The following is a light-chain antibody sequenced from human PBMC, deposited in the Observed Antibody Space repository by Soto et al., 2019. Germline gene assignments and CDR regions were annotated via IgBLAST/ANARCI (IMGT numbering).Light chain of an antibody. Sequence: QSVLTQPPSVSGAPGQRLTIACTGSSSNIGAGYAVHWHQHLPGRAPKLLVYGDNNRPSGVPDRFSGSESGTSADLTITGLQAEDEAHYYCQSYDTRLSAVVFGGGTKLTVL. CDR1: SSNIGAGYA. J-gene: IGLJ2*01. CDR2: GDN. CDR3: QSYDTRLSAVV. V-gene: IGLV1-40*01.